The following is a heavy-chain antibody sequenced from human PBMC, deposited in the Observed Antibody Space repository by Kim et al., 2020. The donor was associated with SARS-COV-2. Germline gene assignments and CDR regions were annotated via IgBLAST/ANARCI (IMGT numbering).Heavy chain of an antibody. CDR1: GGSVTTTHY. D-gene: IGHD6-19*01. V-gene: IGHV4-39*01. CDR2: MYYGGIT. CDR3: ARQVSSAWQPLKWFFDY. Sequence: SETLSLTCSVSGGSVTTTHYWGWIRQSPDVGLEWIGSMYYGGITNYNPSLKSRVAISIDTAQNQFSLRLTSVTAADTAVYYCARQVSSAWQPLKWFFDYWGQGVLVAVSS. J-gene: IGHJ4*02.